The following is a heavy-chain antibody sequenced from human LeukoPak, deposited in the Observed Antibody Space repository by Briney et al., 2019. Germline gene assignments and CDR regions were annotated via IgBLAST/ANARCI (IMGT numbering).Heavy chain of an antibody. J-gene: IGHJ3*02. CDR1: GDSINNYY. V-gene: IGHV4-4*07. CDR2: IYPSGTT. D-gene: IGHD2-15*01. Sequence: SETLYLTCTVSGDSINNYYWSWLRQPAGKGPEWIGRIYPSGTTNYNPSLKSRVTMTVDTSKNQFSLKLTSVTAADTAFYYCARGICSGGSCYSPGSFDIWGQGTMVTVSS. CDR3: ARGICSGGSCYSPGSFDI.